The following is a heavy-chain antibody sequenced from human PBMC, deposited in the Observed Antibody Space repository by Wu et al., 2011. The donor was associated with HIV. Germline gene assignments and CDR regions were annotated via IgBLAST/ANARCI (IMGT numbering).Heavy chain of an antibody. Sequence: QSGAEVKKAGSSVKVSCKASGNTFSGYAISWVRQAPGQGLEWMGRIIPXFGTAIYAHKFQGRLTITADKSSNTASMELTSLKSEDTAVYYCATDPTIAVAGTKSFWGRGTLVSVSS. D-gene: IGHD6-19*01. CDR2: IIPXFGTA. J-gene: IGHJ4*02. CDR1: GNTFSGYA. V-gene: IGHV1-69*06. CDR3: ATDPTIAVAGTKSF.